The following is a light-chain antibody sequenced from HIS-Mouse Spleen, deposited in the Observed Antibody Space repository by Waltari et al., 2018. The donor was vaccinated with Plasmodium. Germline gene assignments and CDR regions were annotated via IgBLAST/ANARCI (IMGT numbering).Light chain of an antibody. J-gene: IGLJ2*01. Sequence: QLVLTQSPSASASLGASVKLTCTLSSGHSSYAIAWHQQQPEKGPRYLMKLNSDGSHSKGDGLPDRFSGSSSVAERYLTISSLQSEDEADYYCQTWGTGMGVFGGGTKLTVL. CDR2: LNSDGSH. CDR1: SGHSSYA. V-gene: IGLV4-69*01. CDR3: QTWGTGMGV.